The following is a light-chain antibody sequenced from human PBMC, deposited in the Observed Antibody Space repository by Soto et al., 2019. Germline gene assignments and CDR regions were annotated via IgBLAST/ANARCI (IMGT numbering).Light chain of an antibody. J-gene: IGKJ1*01. V-gene: IGKV3-20*01. CDR1: QSISGNY. Sequence: EIVLTQSPGTPSLSPGERATLSCRASQSISGNYLAWYQQKPGQAPRLLIYGASSRATGIPDRFSGSGSGTEFTLTISSLQSEDFAVYYCQQYNNWPPWTFGQGTKVDIK. CDR3: QQYNNWPPWT. CDR2: GAS.